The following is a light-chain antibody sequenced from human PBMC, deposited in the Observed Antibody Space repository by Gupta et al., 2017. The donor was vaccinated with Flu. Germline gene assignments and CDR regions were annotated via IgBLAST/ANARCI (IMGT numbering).Light chain of an antibody. V-gene: IGLV2-14*01. CDR1: SSDVGGYKS. CDR2: EVS. CDR3: SSYKNTNTLVV. J-gene: IGLJ2*01. Sequence: QSALTQPASVSGSPGQSITISCTGTSSDVGGYKSVSWYQQHPGKAPKLMSFEVSNRPSGVSNRFSGSKSGNTASLTISGLQAEDEADYYCSSYKNTNTLVVFGGGTKLTVL.